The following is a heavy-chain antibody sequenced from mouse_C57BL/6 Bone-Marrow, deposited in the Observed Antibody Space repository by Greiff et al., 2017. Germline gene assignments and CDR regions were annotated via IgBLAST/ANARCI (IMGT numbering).Heavy chain of an antibody. CDR1: GFTIKNTY. Sequence: VQLQQSVAELVRPWASVKLSCTASGFTIKNTYMHWVKQRPEQGLEWIGRSDPANGNPKYTPTFRGKATITADTSSNTDYLQLSSLTSEDTAIYYCARLGYSKGGNYWGQGTTLTVLS. J-gene: IGHJ2*01. D-gene: IGHD2-5*01. CDR3: ARLGYSKGGNY. CDR2: SDPANGNP. V-gene: IGHV14-3*01.